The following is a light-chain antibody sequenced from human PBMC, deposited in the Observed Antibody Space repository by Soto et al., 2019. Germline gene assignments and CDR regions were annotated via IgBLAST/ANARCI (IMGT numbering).Light chain of an antibody. Sequence: EIVLTQSPATLSSFPGDRVTLSCRASQYINTRLAWYQHRPGQAPRLLIYQTSIRAAGIPARFSGSGSGTDFTLTISRLEPEDFAVYFCQQYGFSPLTFGGGTRLEIK. CDR2: QTS. CDR1: QYINTR. V-gene: IGKV3-20*01. CDR3: QQYGFSPLT. J-gene: IGKJ5*01.